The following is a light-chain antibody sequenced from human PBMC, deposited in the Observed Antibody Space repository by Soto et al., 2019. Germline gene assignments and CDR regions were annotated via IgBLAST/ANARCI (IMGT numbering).Light chain of an antibody. CDR1: QSVRSNY. Sequence: EMVLTQSPGTLSLSPGETATLSCRASQSVRSNYLAWYQQKPGQAPRFLIYDASSRATGIPDRFSGSGSGTDFTLTISRLEPEDFAVYYCQQVGSSPLTCGGGTKVDIK. V-gene: IGKV3-20*01. CDR3: QQVGSSPLT. J-gene: IGKJ4*01. CDR2: DAS.